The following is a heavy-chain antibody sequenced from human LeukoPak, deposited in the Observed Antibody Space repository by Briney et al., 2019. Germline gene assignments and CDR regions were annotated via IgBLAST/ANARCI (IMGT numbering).Heavy chain of an antibody. D-gene: IGHD1-26*01. Sequence: GGSLRLSCVVSGINFADYAMHWVRQPPGKGLEWVGRIKKKTEGGTTDYAAPVKGRFTISRDDSKNTLYLQMNSLKTEDTAVYYCTTAVGGTEDFDYWGQGTLVTVSS. V-gene: IGHV3-15*01. CDR2: IKKKTEGGTT. J-gene: IGHJ4*02. CDR1: GINFADYA. CDR3: TTAVGGTEDFDY.